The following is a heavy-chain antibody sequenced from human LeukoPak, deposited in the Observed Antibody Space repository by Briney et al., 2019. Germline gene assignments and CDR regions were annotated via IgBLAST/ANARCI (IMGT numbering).Heavy chain of an antibody. J-gene: IGHJ6*02. D-gene: IGHD2-2*01. CDR1: GGSISSYY. CDR3: ARGIVVVPAADSYGMDV. CDR2: IYTSGST. Sequence: PSETLSLTCTVSGGSISSYYWSWIRQPAGKGLEWIGRIYTSGSTNYNPSLKSRVTISVDTSKNQFSLKLSSVTAADTAVYYCARGIVVVPAADSYGMDVWGQGTTVTVSS. V-gene: IGHV4-4*07.